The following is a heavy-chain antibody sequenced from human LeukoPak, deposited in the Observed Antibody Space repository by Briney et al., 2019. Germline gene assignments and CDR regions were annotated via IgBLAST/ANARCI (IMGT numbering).Heavy chain of an antibody. CDR1: GRSISSGSYC. J-gene: IGHJ4*02. Sequence: SDTLSLTCTLSGRSISSGSYCWTWIRRPAGKGLEWIGHIHTSGNTNYNPSLKSRVTISVDTSKNQFSLKLSSVTAADTAVYYCARLELRWGSDYWGQGTLVTVSS. CDR2: IHTSGNT. V-gene: IGHV4-61*09. CDR3: ARLELRWGSDY. D-gene: IGHD4-23*01.